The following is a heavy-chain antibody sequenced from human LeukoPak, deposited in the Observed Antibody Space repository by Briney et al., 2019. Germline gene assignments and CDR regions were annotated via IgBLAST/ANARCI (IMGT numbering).Heavy chain of an antibody. CDR3: ARTLAPTYYYDSSGYYYVNY. Sequence: PGGSLRLSCAPSGFTFSDYYMSWIRQAPGKGLEWVSYISSSGSTIYYADSVKGRFTISRDNAKNSLYLQMNSLRAEDTAVYYCARTLAPTYYYDSSGYYYVNYWGQGTLVTVSS. D-gene: IGHD3-22*01. CDR1: GFTFSDYY. CDR2: ISSSGSTI. J-gene: IGHJ4*02. V-gene: IGHV3-11*04.